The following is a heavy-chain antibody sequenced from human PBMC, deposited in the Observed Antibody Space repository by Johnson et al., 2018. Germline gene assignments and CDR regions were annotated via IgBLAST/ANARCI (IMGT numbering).Heavy chain of an antibody. Sequence: EVQLVESGGGLVQPGRSLRLSCAGSGFTFDDYAMHWVRQAPGKGLEWVSPISGSGGSTYYADSVKGQFTISRDNSKNTMFLQMNSLGAEDTAVYYCAREGETLGGAFDIWGQGTMVTVAS. CDR2: ISGSGGST. CDR1: GFTFDDYA. CDR3: AREGETLGGAFDI. D-gene: IGHD3-16*01. V-gene: IGHV3-23*04. J-gene: IGHJ3*02.